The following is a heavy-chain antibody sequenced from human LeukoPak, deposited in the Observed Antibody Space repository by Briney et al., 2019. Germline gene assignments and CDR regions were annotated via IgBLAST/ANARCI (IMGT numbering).Heavy chain of an antibody. CDR2: IYTSGST. V-gene: IGHV4-4*09. CDR1: GGSFSGYY. J-gene: IGHJ4*02. CDR3: ARADYDFWSGSSYYFDY. Sequence: SETLSLTCAVYGGSFSGYYWSWIRQPPGKGLEWIGYIYTSGSTNYNPSLKSRVTISVDTSKNQFSLKLSSVTAADTAVYYCARADYDFWSGSSYYFDYWGQGTLVTVSS. D-gene: IGHD3-3*01.